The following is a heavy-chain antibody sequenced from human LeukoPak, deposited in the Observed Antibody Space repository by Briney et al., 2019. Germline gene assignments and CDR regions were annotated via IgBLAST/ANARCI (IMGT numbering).Heavy chain of an antibody. J-gene: IGHJ3*02. CDR3: ARDYAFDI. V-gene: IGHV4-59*01. Sequence: PSETLSLTCTVSGDSLSSYYWGGIRQPPGKGLEWIGCIYYSGNTNYNPSLKGRVTISIDTSKNQFSVKLSAVTAADTAVYDCARDYAFDIWGQGTMVTVSS. CDR2: IYYSGNT. CDR1: GDSLSSYY.